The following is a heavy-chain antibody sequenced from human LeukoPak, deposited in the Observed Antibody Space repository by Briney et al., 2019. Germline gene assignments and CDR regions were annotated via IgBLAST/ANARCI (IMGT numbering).Heavy chain of an antibody. CDR1: GFTFDDYA. Sequence: GRSLRLSCAASGFTFDDYAMHWVRQAPGKGLEWVSGISWNSGSIGYADSVKGRFTISRDNSKNTLYLQMNSLRAEDTAVYYCAKGPGSMDGSGGEWFDPWGQGTLVTVSS. V-gene: IGHV3-9*01. CDR3: AKGPGSMDGSGGEWFDP. D-gene: IGHD3-10*01. CDR2: ISWNSGSI. J-gene: IGHJ5*02.